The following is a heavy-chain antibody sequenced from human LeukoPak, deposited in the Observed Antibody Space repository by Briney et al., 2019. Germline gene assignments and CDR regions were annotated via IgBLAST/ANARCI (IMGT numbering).Heavy chain of an antibody. CDR2: IYYSGST. CDR3: ARGAYYYDSSGYYPTEYYYYGMDV. V-gene: IGHV4-59*12. Sequence: SETLSLTCTVSGGSISSYYWSWIRQPPGKGLEWIGYIYYSGSTNYNPSLKSRVTISVDTSKNQFSLKLSSVTAADTAVYYCARGAYYYDSSGYYPTEYYYYGMDVWGQGTTVTVSS. D-gene: IGHD3-22*01. J-gene: IGHJ6*02. CDR1: GGSISSYY.